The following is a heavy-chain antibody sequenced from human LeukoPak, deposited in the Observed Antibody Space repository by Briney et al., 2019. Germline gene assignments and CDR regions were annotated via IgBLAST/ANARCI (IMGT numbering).Heavy chain of an antibody. J-gene: IGHJ4*02. CDR1: GFTFDDYA. D-gene: IGHD3-22*01. CDR3: AKDMGEYYDSSGYPYDY. V-gene: IGHV3-9*01. CDR2: ISWNSGSI. Sequence: GGSLRLSCAASGFTFDDYAMHWVRQAPGKGLEWVSGISWNSGSIGYADSVKGRFTISRDNDKNSLYLQMNSLRAEDTALYYCAKDMGEYYDSSGYPYDYWGQGTLVTVSS.